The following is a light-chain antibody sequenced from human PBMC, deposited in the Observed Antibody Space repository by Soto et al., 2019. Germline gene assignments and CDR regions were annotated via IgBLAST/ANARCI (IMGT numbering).Light chain of an antibody. CDR3: QKYNSAPLT. V-gene: IGKV3-15*01. CDR1: QTVSSS. CDR2: GAS. J-gene: IGKJ4*01. Sequence: ESVLTQSPGTLSLSPGERRTLSCRASQTVSSSLAWYQQKPGQAPRLLIYGASTRATGIPARFSGSGSGTEFTLTISSLQPEDVAAYYCQKYNSAPLTFGGGTKG.